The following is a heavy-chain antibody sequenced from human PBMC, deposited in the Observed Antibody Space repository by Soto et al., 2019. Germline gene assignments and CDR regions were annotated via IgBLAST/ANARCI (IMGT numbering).Heavy chain of an antibody. J-gene: IGHJ6*03. V-gene: IGHV3-23*01. Sequence: EVQLLESGGGLVQPGGSLRLSCVGSGFTFGSYAMSWVRQAPEKGPEWVAVLGGNGFTTYYADTVTGRFTISGDKSKSTLFLQMNSLRADDTCVYYCAKAIRPSFNFFYYMDVWGRGTAVTVSS. CDR1: GFTFGSYA. CDR3: AKAIRPSFNFFYYMDV. CDR2: LGGNGFTT. D-gene: IGHD2-2*01.